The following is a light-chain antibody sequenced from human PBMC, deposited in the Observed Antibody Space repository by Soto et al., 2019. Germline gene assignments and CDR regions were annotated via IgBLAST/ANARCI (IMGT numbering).Light chain of an antibody. V-gene: IGKV1-33*01. CDR3: QHYDDLPWA. J-gene: IGKJ1*01. Sequence: DIQMTQSPSSLSESVGDRVTITCQASKDIRNYLNWYQQKPGKAPKLLIYAASILETGVPSRFSGSGSGTDFTFTISSLQPEDIATYYCQHYDDLPWAFGQGTKVAIK. CDR2: AAS. CDR1: KDIRNY.